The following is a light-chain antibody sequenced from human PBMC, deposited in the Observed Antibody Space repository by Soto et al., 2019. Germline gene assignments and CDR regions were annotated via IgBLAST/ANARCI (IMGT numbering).Light chain of an antibody. J-gene: IGKJ4*01. CDR1: QSIISY. CDR2: AAT. V-gene: IGKV1-39*01. Sequence: DIPMTQSPSSLSASVGDRVTITCRASQSIISYLSWYQQKPGKAPKLLIYAATTLQSGVPSRFRGSGSGTDFTLTISSLQPEDSATYYCQQSYDILSFGGGTKVDIK. CDR3: QQSYDILS.